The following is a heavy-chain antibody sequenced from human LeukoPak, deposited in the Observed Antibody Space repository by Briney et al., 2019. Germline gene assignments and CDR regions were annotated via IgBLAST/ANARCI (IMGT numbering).Heavy chain of an antibody. J-gene: IGHJ4*02. CDR2: IGSSGSPI. CDR3: ARVIVVVTANLYFDY. D-gene: IGHD2-21*02. V-gene: IGHV3-11*01. CDR1: GFIFSDYY. Sequence: PGGSLRLSCAASGFIFSDYYMSWIRQTPGKGLEWVSYIGSSGSPIYYADSVKGRFTISRDNAQNSLYLRMNSLTADDTAVYYCARVIVVVTANLYFDYWGQGSLVTVPP.